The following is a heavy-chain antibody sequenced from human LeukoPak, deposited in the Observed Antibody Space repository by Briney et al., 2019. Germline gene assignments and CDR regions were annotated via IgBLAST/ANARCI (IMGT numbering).Heavy chain of an antibody. CDR2: IYYSGST. Sequence: PSETLSLTCTVSGGSISSYYWSWIRQPPGKGLEWIGYIYYSGSTNYNPSLKSRVTISVDTSKNQFSLKLSSVTAADTAVYYCARVRAVAGKIDYWGQGTLVTVSS. CDR3: ARVRAVAGKIDY. V-gene: IGHV4-59*01. D-gene: IGHD6-19*01. CDR1: GGSISSYY. J-gene: IGHJ4*02.